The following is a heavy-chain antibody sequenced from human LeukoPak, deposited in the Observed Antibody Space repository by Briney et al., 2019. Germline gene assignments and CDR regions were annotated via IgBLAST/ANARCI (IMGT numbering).Heavy chain of an antibody. CDR3: ARDLRYCSSTSCYSRFDY. D-gene: IGHD2-2*01. Sequence: SETLSLTCTVSGGSISSGGYHWSWIRQHPGKGLEWIGYIYYSGSTYYNPSLKSRVTISVDTSKNQFSLKLSSVTAADTAVYYCARDLRYCSSTSCYSRFDYWGQGTLVTVSS. V-gene: IGHV4-31*03. CDR1: GGSISSGGYH. CDR2: IYYSGST. J-gene: IGHJ4*02.